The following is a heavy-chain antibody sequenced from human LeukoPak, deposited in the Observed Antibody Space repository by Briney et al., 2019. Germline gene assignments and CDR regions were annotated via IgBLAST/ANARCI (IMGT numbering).Heavy chain of an antibody. V-gene: IGHV4-34*01. CDR1: GGSFSGYY. D-gene: IGHD5-18*01. CDR3: ASRGYSYGPYYYGMDV. Sequence: SETLSLTCAVYGGSFSGYYWSWIRRPPGKGLEWIGEINHSGSTNYNPSLKSRVTISVDTSKNQFSLKLSSVTAADTAVYYCASRGYSYGPYYYGMDVWGQGTTVTVSS. J-gene: IGHJ6*02. CDR2: INHSGST.